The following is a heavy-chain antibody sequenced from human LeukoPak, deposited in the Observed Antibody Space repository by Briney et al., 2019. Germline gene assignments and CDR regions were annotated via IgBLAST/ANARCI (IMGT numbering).Heavy chain of an antibody. D-gene: IGHD2-21*02. V-gene: IGHV1-69*13. CDR3: ARDQIGGDAGGSSRVDY. J-gene: IGHJ4*02. CDR2: IIHIFGTA. Sequence: ASVKVSCKASGGTFSSYAISWVRQAPGQGLEWMGGIIHIFGTANDPQKFQGRVTITADESTSTAYMELSSLRSEDTAVYYCARDQIGGDAGGSSRVDYWGQGTLVTVSS. CDR1: GGTFSSYA.